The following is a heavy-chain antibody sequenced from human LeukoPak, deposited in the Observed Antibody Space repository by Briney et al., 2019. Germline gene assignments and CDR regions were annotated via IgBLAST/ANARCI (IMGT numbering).Heavy chain of an antibody. CDR1: GYTFTSYY. D-gene: IGHD3-3*01. CDR3: ARGSPFHDFWSGYVYY. CDR2: INPSGGST. V-gene: IGHV1-46*01. J-gene: IGHJ4*02. Sequence: ASVKVSCKASGYTFTSYYMHWVRQAPGQGLEWMGIINPSGGSTSYAQKFQGRVTMTRDTSTSTVYMELSSLRSEDTAVYYCARGSPFHDFWSGYVYYWGQGTLVTVSS.